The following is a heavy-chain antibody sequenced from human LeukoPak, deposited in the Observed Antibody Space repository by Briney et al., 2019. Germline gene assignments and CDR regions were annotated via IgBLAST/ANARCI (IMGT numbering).Heavy chain of an antibody. V-gene: IGHV1-69*13. CDR3: ATTIFGVVIPFDP. CDR2: IIPIFGTA. Sequence: SVKVSCKASGGTFSSHAISWVRQAPGQGLEWMGRIIPIFGTANYAQKFQGRVTITADESTSTAYMELSSLRSEDTAVYYCATTIFGVVIPFDPWGQGTLVTVSS. J-gene: IGHJ5*02. D-gene: IGHD3-3*01. CDR1: GGTFSSHA.